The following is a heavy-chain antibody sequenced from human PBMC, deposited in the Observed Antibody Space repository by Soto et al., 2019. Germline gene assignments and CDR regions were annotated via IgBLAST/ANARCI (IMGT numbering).Heavy chain of an antibody. CDR1: VYTFTSYG. V-gene: IGHV1-18*01. J-gene: IGHJ6*02. CDR3: ARVSTGGYSSSWWNYYYYGMDV. D-gene: IGHD6-13*01. Sequence: XSVKVSCKASVYTFTSYGISWVRQAPGQRLEWMGWISAYNGNTNHAQKLQGRVTMTTDTSTSTAYMELRSLRSDDTAVYYCARVSTGGYSSSWWNYYYYGMDVRGQGTTVTVSS. CDR2: ISAYNGNT.